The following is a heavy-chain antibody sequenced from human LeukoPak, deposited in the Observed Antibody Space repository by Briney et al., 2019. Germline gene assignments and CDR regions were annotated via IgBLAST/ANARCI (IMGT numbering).Heavy chain of an antibody. CDR2: INHSGST. V-gene: IGHV4-34*01. D-gene: IGHD3-3*01. Sequence: PSETLSLTCAVYGGSFSGYYWSWIRQPPGKGLEWIGEINHSGSTNYNPSLKSRVTISVDTSKNQFSLKLSSVTAADTAVYYCARPVGAYDFWSGYGLNAEYFQHWGQGTLVTVSS. CDR1: GGSFSGYY. J-gene: IGHJ1*01. CDR3: ARPVGAYDFWSGYGLNAEYFQH.